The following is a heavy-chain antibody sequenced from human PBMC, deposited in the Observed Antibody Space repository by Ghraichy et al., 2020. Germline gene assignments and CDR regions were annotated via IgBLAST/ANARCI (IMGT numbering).Heavy chain of an antibody. Sequence: SVKVSCKASGYIFTRFGITWVRQAPGQGLEWMGWISTYTGNTNYAQKSQGRVTMTTDTSTSTAFMELRSLRSDDTAVYYCARGAAYGDYPPIDYWGQGTLVTVSS. D-gene: IGHD4-17*01. CDR1: GYIFTRFG. CDR3: ARGAAYGDYPPIDY. CDR2: ISTYTGNT. V-gene: IGHV1-18*01. J-gene: IGHJ4*02.